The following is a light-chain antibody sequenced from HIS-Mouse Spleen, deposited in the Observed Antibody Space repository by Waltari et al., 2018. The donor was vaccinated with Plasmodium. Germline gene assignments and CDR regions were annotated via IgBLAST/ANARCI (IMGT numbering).Light chain of an antibody. J-gene: IGKJ1*01. CDR1: QSIRRY. CDR2: AAS. Sequence: DIQMTQAPSSLSASVGDRITIPCRASQSIRRYLNWYQQKPGKAPKLLIYAASSLQSGVPSRFSGSGSGTDFTLTISSLQPEDFATYYCQQSYSTPWTFGQGTKVEIK. V-gene: IGKV1-39*01. CDR3: QQSYSTPWT.